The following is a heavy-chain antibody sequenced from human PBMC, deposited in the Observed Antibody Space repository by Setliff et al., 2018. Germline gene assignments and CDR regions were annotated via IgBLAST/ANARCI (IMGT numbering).Heavy chain of an antibody. CDR1: GYPFTDYY. CDR3: ARDKFYAFDI. CDR2: INPNSGAT. V-gene: IGHV1-2*06. Sequence: GASVKVSCKTSGYPFTDYYIYWVRQAPGQGLEWMGRINPNSGATNFAQKFQGRVTMTRDTSISTAYMELGRLRSEDTAVYYCARDKFYAFDIWGQGTMVTVSS. J-gene: IGHJ3*02.